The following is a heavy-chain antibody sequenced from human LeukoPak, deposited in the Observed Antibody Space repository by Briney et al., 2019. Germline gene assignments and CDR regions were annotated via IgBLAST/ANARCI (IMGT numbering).Heavy chain of an antibody. CDR3: AREGGDGSNYFDY. V-gene: IGHV3-48*03. CDR2: ISSSGSPI. CDR1: GFTFSSYE. J-gene: IGHJ4*02. Sequence: GGSRRLSCAAPGFTFSSYEMKWVRQAPGKGLQWVSYISSSGSPIYYADSVKGRFTISRDNAKNSLYLQMNSLRAEDTAVYFCAREGGDGSNYFDYWGQGTLVTVSS. D-gene: IGHD5-24*01.